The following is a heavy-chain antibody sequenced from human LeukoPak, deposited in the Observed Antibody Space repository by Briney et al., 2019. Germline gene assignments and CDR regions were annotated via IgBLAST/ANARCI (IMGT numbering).Heavy chain of an antibody. V-gene: IGHV3-23*01. J-gene: IGHJ4*02. CDR2: ISGSGGST. D-gene: IGHD6-19*01. CDR1: GFTFISYG. CDR3: AKGEGYSSGWYYFDY. Sequence: GGSLRLSCAASGFTFISYGMSWVRQAPGKGLEWVSAISGSGGSTYYADSVKGRLTISRDNSKNTLYLQMNSLRAEDTDVYYCAKGEGYSSGWYYFDYWGQGTLVTVSS.